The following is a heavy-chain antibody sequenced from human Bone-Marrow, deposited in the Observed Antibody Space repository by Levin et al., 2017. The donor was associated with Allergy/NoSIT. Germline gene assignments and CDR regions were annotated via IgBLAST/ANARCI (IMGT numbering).Heavy chain of an antibody. J-gene: IGHJ4*02. D-gene: IGHD2-2*01. CDR2: ISANGDST. Sequence: GESLKISCAASGLTFTNYAKYWVRQAPGKGLELVSGISANGDSTYYADSVRGRFTISRDNSKNTVDLQMGSLTADDTAVYYCASAPRRRVIPATLDYWGQGTLVTVSS. V-gene: IGHV3-64*02. CDR3: ASAPRRRVIPATLDY. CDR1: GLTFTNYA.